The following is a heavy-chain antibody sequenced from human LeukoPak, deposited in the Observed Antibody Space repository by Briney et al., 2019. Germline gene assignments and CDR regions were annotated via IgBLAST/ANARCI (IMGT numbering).Heavy chain of an antibody. D-gene: IGHD3-22*01. CDR2: IIPIFGTA. CDR3: ASSYYYDSSGYYGLVY. CDR1: GGTFSSYA. V-gene: IGHV1-69*06. Sequence: GASVKVSCKASGGTFSSYAISWVRQAPGQGLEWMGGIIPIFGTANYAQKFQGRVTITADKSTSTAYMELSSLRSEDTAVYYCASSYYYDSSGYYGLVYWGQGTLVTVSS. J-gene: IGHJ4*02.